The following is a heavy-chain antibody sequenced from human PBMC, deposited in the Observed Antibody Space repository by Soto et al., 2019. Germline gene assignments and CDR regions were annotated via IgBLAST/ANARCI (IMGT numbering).Heavy chain of an antibody. D-gene: IGHD4-17*01. CDR3: AGGKAGDYEVFEI. Sequence: SVIMSLTYAVYGGSFRGYYWRWIRQPPGKGLEWIGEINHSGSTNYNPSLKSRVTISVDTSKNQFSLKLSSVTAADTAVYYCAGGKAGDYEVFEIWGKGTMVTVSS. J-gene: IGHJ3*02. CDR2: INHSGST. CDR1: GGSFRGYY. V-gene: IGHV4-34*01.